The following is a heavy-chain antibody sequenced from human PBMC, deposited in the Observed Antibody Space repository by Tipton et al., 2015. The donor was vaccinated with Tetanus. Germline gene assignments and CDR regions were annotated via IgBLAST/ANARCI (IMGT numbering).Heavy chain of an antibody. CDR2: IYYSGYT. V-gene: IGHV4-39*01. D-gene: IGHD6-19*01. Sequence: TLSLTCTVSGGSINSSYYWGWIRQPPGKGLEWIGSIYYSGYTYYKASLKSRLSLSVDTSKSQFSLSLRSVTAADTAVYYCTRLPRQWLAHGDYWGQGILVTVSS. CDR1: GGSINSSYY. CDR3: TRLPRQWLAHGDY. J-gene: IGHJ4*02.